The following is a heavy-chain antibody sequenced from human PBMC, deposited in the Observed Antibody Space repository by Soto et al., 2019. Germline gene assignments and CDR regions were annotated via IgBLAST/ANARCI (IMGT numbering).Heavy chain of an antibody. CDR3: ARRDMTTVTIFDY. D-gene: IGHD4-17*01. CDR1: GGSISSSSYY. CDR2: IYYSGST. J-gene: IGHJ4*02. Sequence: PSETLSLTCTVSGGSISSSSYYWGWIRQPPGKGLEWIGSIYYSGSTYYNPSLKSRVTISVDTSKNQFSLKLSSVTAADTAVYYCARRDMTTVTIFDYWGRGTLVTVSS. V-gene: IGHV4-39*01.